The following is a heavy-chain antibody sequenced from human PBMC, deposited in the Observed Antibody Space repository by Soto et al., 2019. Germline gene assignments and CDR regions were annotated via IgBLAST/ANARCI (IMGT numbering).Heavy chain of an antibody. CDR3: ATSRINMIRGVFYYGLDV. V-gene: IGHV1-8*01. CDR1: GYSFTKYD. D-gene: IGHD3-10*01. Sequence: QEQLEQSGAEVKKPGASVKVSCKASGYSFTKYDFNWVRQATGQGLEWLGWVNPISGNTENAQNFRGRVTLTVNTSTSTAFMELSRLRAGDTAIYYCATSRINMIRGVFYYGLDVWGHGTTVTVSS. J-gene: IGHJ6*02. CDR2: VNPISGNT.